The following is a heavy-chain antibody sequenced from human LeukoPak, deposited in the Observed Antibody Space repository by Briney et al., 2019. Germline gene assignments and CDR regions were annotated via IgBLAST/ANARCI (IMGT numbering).Heavy chain of an antibody. J-gene: IGHJ4*02. D-gene: IGHD2-2*01. V-gene: IGHV3-30-3*01. CDR1: GFTFSSYP. CDR3: ARSQQWPNYYFDY. CDR2: ISFDGSNK. Sequence: PGRSLRLSCAASGFTFSSYPMHWVRQAPGKGLEWVAVISFDGSNKYFADSVKGRFTISRDSSKNTLDLLMNSLRAEDTAVYYCARSQQWPNYYFDYWGQGTLVTVSS.